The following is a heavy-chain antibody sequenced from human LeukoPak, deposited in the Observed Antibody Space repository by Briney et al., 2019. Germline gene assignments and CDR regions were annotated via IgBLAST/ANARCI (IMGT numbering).Heavy chain of an antibody. CDR2: ITPGGTTT. J-gene: IGHJ4*02. D-gene: IGHD1-1*01. V-gene: IGHV3-23*01. Sequence: GGSLRLSCAASGFXFSSYFMSWVRQAPGKGLEWVSTITPGGTTTYYAASLKGRFTLSRDNSKNALHLQMNGLRAEDTAVYYCTTRGTTATNYLESWGQGTLVTVSS. CDR1: GFXFSSYF. CDR3: TTRGTTATNYLES.